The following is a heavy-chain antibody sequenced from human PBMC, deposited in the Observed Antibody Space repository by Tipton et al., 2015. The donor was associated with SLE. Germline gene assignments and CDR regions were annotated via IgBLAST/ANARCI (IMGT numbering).Heavy chain of an antibody. CDR1: GGSFSPYS. V-gene: IGHV4-34*01. J-gene: IGHJ4*02. D-gene: IGHD4-17*01. Sequence: TLSLTCAVYGGSFSPYSWSWIRQSPGKGLEWIGEINHRGGTNYNPSLKSRVTISLDTSKNRFSLKLSSVTAADTAVYYCARGIFYVDYYFDYWGQGTLVTVSS. CDR3: ARGIFYVDYYFDY. CDR2: INHRGGT.